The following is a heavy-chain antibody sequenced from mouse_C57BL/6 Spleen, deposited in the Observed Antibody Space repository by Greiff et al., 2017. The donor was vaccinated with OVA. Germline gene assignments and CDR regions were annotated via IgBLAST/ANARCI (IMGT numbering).Heavy chain of an antibody. CDR1: GYAFTNYL. CDR3: ARSGGNYEAWFAY. CDR2: INPGSGGT. V-gene: IGHV1-54*01. D-gene: IGHD2-1*01. J-gene: IGHJ3*01. Sequence: VQLQQSGAELVRPGTSVKVSCKASGYAFTNYLIEWVKQRPGQGLEWIGVINPGSGGTNYNEKFKGKATLTADKSSSTAYMQRSSLTSEDSAVYFGARSGGNYEAWFAYWGQGTLVTVSA.